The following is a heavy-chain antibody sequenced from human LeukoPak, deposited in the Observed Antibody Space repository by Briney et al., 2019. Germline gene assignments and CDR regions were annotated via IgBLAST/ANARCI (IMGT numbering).Heavy chain of an antibody. Sequence: QAGGSLRLSCAASGFTFSSYAMSWVRQAPGKGLEWVSAISGSGDNAYYADSVRGRFTISRDNSKNTLYLQMNSLRAEDTAVYYCARGVGELNKPKNWFDPWGQGTLVTVSS. V-gene: IGHV3-23*01. CDR2: ISGSGDNA. J-gene: IGHJ5*02. CDR3: ARGVGELNKPKNWFDP. CDR1: GFTFSSYA. D-gene: IGHD1-7*01.